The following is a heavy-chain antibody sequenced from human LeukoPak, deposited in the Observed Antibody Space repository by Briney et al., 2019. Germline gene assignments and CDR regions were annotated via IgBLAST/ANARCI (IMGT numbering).Heavy chain of an antibody. CDR3: ARAGYYYDSSGER. CDR2: INPNSGGT. CDR1: GYTFTGYY. Sequence: ASVTVSFKASGYTFTGYYMHWVRQAPGQGLEWMGWINPNSGGTNYAQKFQGRVTMTRDTSISTAYMELSRLRSDDTAVYYCARAGYYYDSSGERWGQGTLVTVSS. J-gene: IGHJ4*02. V-gene: IGHV1-2*02. D-gene: IGHD3-22*01.